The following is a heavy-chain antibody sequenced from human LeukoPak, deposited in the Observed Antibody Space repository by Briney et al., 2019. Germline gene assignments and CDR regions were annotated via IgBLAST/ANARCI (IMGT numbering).Heavy chain of an antibody. J-gene: IGHJ4*02. D-gene: IGHD6-25*01. CDR2: IKQDGSAK. CDR3: ARGRGSLDY. CDR1: GFTFSSYW. V-gene: IGHV3-7*04. Sequence: GGSLRLSCAASGFTFSSYWMTWFRQAPGKGLEWVANIKQDGSAKYTLDSVKGRFTISRDNAKNSLYLQMNSLRAEDTAIYYCARGRGSLDYWGQGALVTVSS.